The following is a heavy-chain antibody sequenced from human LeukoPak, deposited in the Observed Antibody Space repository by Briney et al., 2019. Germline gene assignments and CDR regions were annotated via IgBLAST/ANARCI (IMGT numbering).Heavy chain of an antibody. J-gene: IGHJ4*02. CDR2: ILPIIGTA. CDR1: GGTFSRYA. D-gene: IGHD6-19*01. Sequence: SVKVSCKASGGTFSRYAISWVRQAPGQGLEWTGGILPIIGTANYAQKFQGRVTITANESTSTAYMELSSLRSEDTAVYYCATSRIAVAGTGLDYWGQGTLVTVSS. V-gene: IGHV1-69*01. CDR3: ATSRIAVAGTGLDY.